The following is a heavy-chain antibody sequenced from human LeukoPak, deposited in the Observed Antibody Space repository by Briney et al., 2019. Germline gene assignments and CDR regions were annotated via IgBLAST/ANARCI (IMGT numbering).Heavy chain of an antibody. V-gene: IGHV1-8*03. CDR1: GYTFTSYD. J-gene: IGHJ5*02. D-gene: IGHD2-2*01. CDR2: MNPNSGNT. Sequence: ASVEVSCKASGYTFTSYDINWVRQATGQGLEWMGWMNPNSGNTGYAQKFQGRVTITRNTSISTAYMELSSLRSEDTAVYYCARGYCSSTSCYSGGWFDPWGQGTLVTVSS. CDR3: ARGYCSSTSCYSGGWFDP.